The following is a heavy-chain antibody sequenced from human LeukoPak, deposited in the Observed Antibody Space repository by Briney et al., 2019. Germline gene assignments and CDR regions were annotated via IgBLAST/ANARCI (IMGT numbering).Heavy chain of an antibody. CDR1: GGSFSGYY. CDR2: INHSGST. D-gene: IGHD2-15*01. CDR3: ARDRGYCSGGSCYFNAFDI. Sequence: SETLSLTCAVYGGSFSGYYWSWIRQPPGKGLEWIGEINHSGSTNYNPSLKSRVTISVDTSKNQFSLKLSSVTAADTAVYYCARDRGYCSGGSCYFNAFDIWGQGTMVTVSS. V-gene: IGHV4-34*01. J-gene: IGHJ3*02.